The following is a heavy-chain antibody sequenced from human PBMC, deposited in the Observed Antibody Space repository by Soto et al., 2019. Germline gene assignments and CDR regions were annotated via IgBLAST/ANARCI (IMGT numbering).Heavy chain of an antibody. CDR2: IYHRGDT. V-gene: IGHV3-53*01. J-gene: IGHJ5*02. D-gene: IGHD5-18*01. Sequence: VQLVESGGGLIQPGGSLRLSCAASGFTVSSNHMTWIRQAPGRGPEWVSTIYHRGDTFYADSVKGRVAISRDNSKNLLYRQMNSLRPEDTAVYHCATGVDAAKGGSWGQGTLVTVSS. CDR1: GFTVSSNH. CDR3: ATGVDAAKGGS.